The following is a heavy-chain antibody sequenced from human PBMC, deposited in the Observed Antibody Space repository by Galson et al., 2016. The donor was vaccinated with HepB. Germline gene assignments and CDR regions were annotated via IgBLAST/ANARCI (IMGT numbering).Heavy chain of an antibody. CDR1: GFTFSSFS. J-gene: IGHJ4*02. CDR2: ISSSDTI. D-gene: IGHD5-24*01. V-gene: IGHV3-48*02. Sequence: SLRLSCAVSGFTFSSFSMNRVRQAPGKGLEWVSYISSSDTIYYADSVKGRFAISRDNAKNSLYLQMNSLRDGDTAVYYCARAPLEMATIQRGYFDYWGQGTLVTVSS. CDR3: ARAPLEMATIQRGYFDY.